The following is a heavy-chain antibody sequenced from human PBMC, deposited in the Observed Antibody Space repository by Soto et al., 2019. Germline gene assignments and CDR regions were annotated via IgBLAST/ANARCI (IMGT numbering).Heavy chain of an antibody. D-gene: IGHD3-22*01. CDR3: ARAGNYYDSSGYNWFDP. CDR2: INVGNGNT. V-gene: IGHV1-3*01. CDR1: GYTFTSYA. Sequence: QVQLVQSGAEVKKPGASVKVSCKASGYTFTSYAMHWVRQAPGQRLEWMGGINVGNGNTKYSQKFQGRDTITRDTSASTAYMEPSNLRAEDTAVYYCARAGNYYDSSGYNWFDPWGQGTLVTVSS. J-gene: IGHJ5*02.